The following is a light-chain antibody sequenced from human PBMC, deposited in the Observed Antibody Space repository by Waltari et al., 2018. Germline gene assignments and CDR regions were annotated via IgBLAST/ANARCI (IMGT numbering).Light chain of an antibody. CDR2: DVS. CDR3: SSYTSSSTWV. CDR1: SSDVGCYNC. J-gene: IGLJ3*02. Sequence: QSGLTQPASVAVTPRPSVTISCTGVSSDVGCYNCVSWYQQHPRKAPKLIIYDVSKRPSGVSNRFSGSKSGNTASLTISGLQAEDEADYYCSSYTSSSTWVFGGGTKLTVL. V-gene: IGLV2-14*01.